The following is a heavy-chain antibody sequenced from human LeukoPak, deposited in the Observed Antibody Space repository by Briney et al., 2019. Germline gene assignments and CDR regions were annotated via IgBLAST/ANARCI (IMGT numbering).Heavy chain of an antibody. V-gene: IGHV1-2*02. CDR1: GYTFTGYY. J-gene: IGHJ5*02. CDR2: INPNSGGT. CDR3: ARYERVVPAAKSGWFDP. D-gene: IGHD2-2*01. Sequence: ASVKVSCKASGYTFTGYYMHWVRQAPGQGLEWMGWINPNSGGTNYAQKFQGRVTTTRDTSISTAYMELSRLRSDDTAVYYCARYERVVPAAKSGWFDPWGQGTLVTVSS.